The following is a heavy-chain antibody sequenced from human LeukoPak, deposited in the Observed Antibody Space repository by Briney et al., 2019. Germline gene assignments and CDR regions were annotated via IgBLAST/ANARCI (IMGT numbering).Heavy chain of an antibody. CDR1: GGTFSNYA. CDR3: ARSSSGGYYFDY. Sequence: SVKVSCKASGGTFSNYAISWVRQAPGQGLEWMGGIIPIFATANYAQKFQGRVTIAADESTSTAYMELSSLRSEGTAVYYCARSSSGGYYFDYWGQGTLVTVSS. CDR2: IIPIFATA. J-gene: IGHJ4*02. D-gene: IGHD6-6*01. V-gene: IGHV1-69*13.